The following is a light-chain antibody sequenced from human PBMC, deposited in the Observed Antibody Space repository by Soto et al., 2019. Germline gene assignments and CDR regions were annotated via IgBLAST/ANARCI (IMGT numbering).Light chain of an antibody. Sequence: EILMTQSPATLSGSPGERATLSWRASQSVSSNLAWYQQKPGQAPSLLIYGASTRATGIPASFSGSGSATEFTLPISSLQSPDFAAYYCQQYNNWPPITFGQGTRLEIK. V-gene: IGKV3-15*01. CDR1: QSVSSN. CDR2: GAS. CDR3: QQYNNWPPIT. J-gene: IGKJ5*01.